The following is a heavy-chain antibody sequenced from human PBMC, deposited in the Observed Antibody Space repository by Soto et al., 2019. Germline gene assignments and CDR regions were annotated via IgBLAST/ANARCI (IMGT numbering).Heavy chain of an antibody. J-gene: IGHJ6*02. D-gene: IGHD2-15*01. Sequence: SXKISWKASGYTXTSYYMNLVRQAPGQGLEWIGISNPSGCSTSYAQKFQGRVTMTRETYTSTVYMELINLRSEDTAVYYCARDGHPYCSGGSCYGPKYGMDVWGQGTTGTVSS. CDR3: ARDGHPYCSGGSCYGPKYGMDV. CDR2: SNPSGCST. CDR1: GYTXTSYY. V-gene: IGHV1-46*01.